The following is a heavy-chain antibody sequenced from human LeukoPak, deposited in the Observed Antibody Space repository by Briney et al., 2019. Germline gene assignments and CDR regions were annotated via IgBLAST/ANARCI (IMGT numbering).Heavy chain of an antibody. CDR3: ARYASGSYYWFDP. D-gene: IGHD3-10*01. CDR2: VYYTGSA. J-gene: IGHJ5*02. Sequence: PSETLSLTCTVSGGSISSTSYHWAWIRQPPGKGLEWIATVYYTGSAYYNPSLKSRATISVDTSKSQFSLKLSSVTTADTALYYCARYASGSYYWFDPWGQGTLVTVSS. V-gene: IGHV4-39*01. CDR1: GGSISSTSYH.